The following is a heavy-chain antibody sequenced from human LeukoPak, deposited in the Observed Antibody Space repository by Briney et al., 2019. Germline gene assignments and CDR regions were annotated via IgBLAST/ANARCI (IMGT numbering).Heavy chain of an antibody. CDR2: INPGDSDT. CDR3: ARHPDCTRTSCYVDYYGMDV. CDR1: GYRFTSYW. Sequence: GESLKISCKGSGYRFTSYWIGWVRQMPGKGLEWMGIINPGDSDTRYSPSFQGQVTISADKSISTAYLQWSSPKASGTAMYYCARHPDCTRTSCYVDYYGMDVWGQGTTVTVSS. J-gene: IGHJ6*02. D-gene: IGHD2-2*01. V-gene: IGHV5-51*01.